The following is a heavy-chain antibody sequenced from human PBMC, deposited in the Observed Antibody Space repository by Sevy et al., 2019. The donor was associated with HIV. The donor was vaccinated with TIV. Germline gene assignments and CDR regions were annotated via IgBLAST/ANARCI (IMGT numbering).Heavy chain of an antibody. V-gene: IGHV3-7*01. CDR1: GFTFSSYW. D-gene: IGHD3-22*01. CDR2: IKQDGSEK. CDR3: ARDGGRDRVVYYYGMDV. J-gene: IGHJ6*02. Sequence: GGSLRLSCAASGFTFSSYWMSWVRRAPGKGLEWVANIKQDGSEKYYVDSVKGRFTISRDNAKNSLYLQMNSLRAEDTAVYYCARDGGRDRVVYYYGMDVWGQGTTVTVSS.